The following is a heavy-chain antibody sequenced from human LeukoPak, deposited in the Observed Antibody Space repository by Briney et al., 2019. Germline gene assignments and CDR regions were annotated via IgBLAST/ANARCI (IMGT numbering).Heavy chain of an antibody. J-gene: IGHJ4*02. V-gene: IGHV3-30*18. CDR2: ISYDGSNK. CDR1: GFTFSLFG. Sequence: PGGSLRLSCAASGFTFSLFGMHWVRQAPGKRLEWVALISYDGSNKWYADSVEGRFTTSRDNSKNTLYLQMSSLRAEDTAVYYCAKDEPGISATRPDYWGQGTLVSVSS. CDR3: AKDEPGISATRPDY. D-gene: IGHD6-19*01.